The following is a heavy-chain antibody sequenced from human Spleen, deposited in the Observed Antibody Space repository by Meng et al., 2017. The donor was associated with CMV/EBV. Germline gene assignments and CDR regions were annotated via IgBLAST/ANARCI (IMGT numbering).Heavy chain of an antibody. CDR2: ISSSGSTI. CDR3: ARFGLPYYNSAIDS. CDR1: GFTFSSYE. D-gene: IGHD2/OR15-2a*01. Sequence: LSLTCAASGFTFSSYEMNWVRQAPGKGLEWVSYISSSGSTIYYADSVKGRFTISRDNAKNSLYLQMNSLRAEDTAVYYCARFGLPYYNSAIDSWGQGTLVTVSS. V-gene: IGHV3-48*03. J-gene: IGHJ4*02.